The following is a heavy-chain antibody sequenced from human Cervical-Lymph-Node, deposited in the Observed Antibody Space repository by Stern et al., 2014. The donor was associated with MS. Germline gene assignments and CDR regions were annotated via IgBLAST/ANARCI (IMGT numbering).Heavy chain of an antibody. CDR1: GGTFRSSD. Sequence: VQLVESGAEVQKPGSSVKVYCRASGGTFRSSDISWVRKAPGHGLEWMGGIIPIIVTANYAQKYQGIVTITADESTSTAYMELSSLRSEDTAIYYCALGGFGHYFEYWGQGTLVTVSS. CDR3: ALGGFGHYFEY. D-gene: IGHD3-10*01. J-gene: IGHJ4*02. V-gene: IGHV1-69*01. CDR2: IIPIIVTA.